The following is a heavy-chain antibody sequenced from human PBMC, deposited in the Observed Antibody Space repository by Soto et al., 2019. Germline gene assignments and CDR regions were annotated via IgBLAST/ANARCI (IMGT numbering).Heavy chain of an antibody. D-gene: IGHD1-20*01. CDR2: IYHDGST. V-gene: IGHV4-4*02. CDR3: ARSPEVSPTHHFDP. J-gene: IGHJ5*02. Sequence: QVQLQESGPRLVKPSGTLSLTCGVSGGSISSINWWSWVRQSPGKGLEWIGEIYHDGSTNYNPSLKSRVNISVEKSKNQFSLKVTSVTAADTAVYYCARSPEVSPTHHFDPWGQGTLVTVSS. CDR1: GGSISSINW.